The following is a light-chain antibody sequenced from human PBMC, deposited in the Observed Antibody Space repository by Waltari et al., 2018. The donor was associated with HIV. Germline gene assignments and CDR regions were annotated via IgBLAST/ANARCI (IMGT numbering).Light chain of an antibody. J-gene: IGLJ3*02. CDR1: SSTTGPGSD. CDR3: QSYDSRLSGSV. Sequence: QSALTQPPSVSGAPGQRVPISCTGPSSTTGPGSDVLWYQQRPGPAPKLLIVDNTNRPSGVPDRFSGSKSGTSASLAITGLQAEDEADYYCQSYDSRLSGSVFGGGTKLTVL. V-gene: IGLV1-40*01. CDR2: DNT.